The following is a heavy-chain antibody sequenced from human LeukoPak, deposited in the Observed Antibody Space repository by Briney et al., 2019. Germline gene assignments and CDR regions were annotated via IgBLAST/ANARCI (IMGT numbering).Heavy chain of an antibody. Sequence: QPGGSLRLSCAASGFTFSSYSMNWVRQAPGKGLEWVSYISSSSSTIYYADSVKGRFTISRDNAKNSLYLQMNSLRAEDTAVYYCAREVGSGWRYFDLWGRGTLVTVSS. CDR2: ISSSSSTI. CDR1: GFTFSSYS. V-gene: IGHV3-48*04. D-gene: IGHD6-19*01. J-gene: IGHJ2*01. CDR3: AREVGSGWRYFDL.